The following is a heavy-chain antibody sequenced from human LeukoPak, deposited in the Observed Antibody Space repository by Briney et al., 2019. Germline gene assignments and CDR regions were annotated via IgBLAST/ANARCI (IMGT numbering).Heavy chain of an antibody. Sequence: ASVKVSCKASGYTFTSYDIIWVRQATGQGLEWMGWMNPNSGNTGYAQKFQGRVTMTRNTSISTAYMELSSLRSEDTAVYYCATGSIVGATRKDYWGQGTLVTVSS. CDR1: GYTFTSYD. CDR3: ATGSIVGATRKDY. CDR2: MNPNSGNT. J-gene: IGHJ4*02. D-gene: IGHD1-26*01. V-gene: IGHV1-8*01.